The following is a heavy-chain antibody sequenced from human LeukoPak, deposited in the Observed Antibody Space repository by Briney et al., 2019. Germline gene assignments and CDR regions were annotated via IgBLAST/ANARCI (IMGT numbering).Heavy chain of an antibody. CDR1: GGSISSGY. V-gene: IGHV4-59*01. CDR2: IYYSGST. Sequence: PSETLSLTCIVSGGSISSGYWSWIRQPPGKGLEWIGYIYYSGSTNYNPSLKSRVTISVDTSKNQFSLKLSSVTTADTAVCYCAREGRDGYNPEGYFDLWGRGTLVTVSS. D-gene: IGHD5-24*01. CDR3: AREGRDGYNPEGYFDL. J-gene: IGHJ2*01.